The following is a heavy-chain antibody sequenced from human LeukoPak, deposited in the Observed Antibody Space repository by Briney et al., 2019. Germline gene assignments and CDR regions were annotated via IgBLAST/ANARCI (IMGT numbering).Heavy chain of an antibody. V-gene: IGHV4-59*13. CDR3: ARTQRSYYYYGMDV. Sequence: SETLSLTCTVSGGSISSYYWSWIRQPPGKGLEWIGYIYYSGSTNYNPSLKSRVTISVDTSKNQFSLKLSSVTAADTAVYYCARTQRSYYYYGMDVWGQGTTVTVSS. CDR1: GGSISSYY. CDR2: IYYSGST. J-gene: IGHJ6*02.